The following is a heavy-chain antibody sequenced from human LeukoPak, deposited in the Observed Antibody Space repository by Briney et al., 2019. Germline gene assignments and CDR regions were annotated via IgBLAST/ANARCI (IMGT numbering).Heavy chain of an antibody. Sequence: PGGSLRLSCGASGFTFSSYWMSWVRQAPGKGLEWVANIKQDGSEKYYVDSVKGRFTISRDNAKNSLYLQMNSLRAEDTAVYYCARGDFVVVAATYYFDYWGQGTLVTVSS. J-gene: IGHJ4*02. D-gene: IGHD2-15*01. CDR1: GFTFSSYW. V-gene: IGHV3-7*01. CDR2: IKQDGSEK. CDR3: ARGDFVVVAATYYFDY.